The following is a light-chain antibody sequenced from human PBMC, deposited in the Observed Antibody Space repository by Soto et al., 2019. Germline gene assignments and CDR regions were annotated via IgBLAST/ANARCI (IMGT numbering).Light chain of an antibody. J-gene: IGLJ1*01. CDR1: SSDVGGYND. V-gene: IGLV2-14*01. Sequence: QSALTQPASVSGSPGQSITISCTGTSSDVGGYNDVSWYQQPPGKAPKFRIYDVXNRPSGVSNRFSGSKXXXXXSLTIXXXQAEDEADYYCSSYTTSNTRQIVFGTGTKVTVL. CDR3: SSYTTSNTRQIV. CDR2: DVX.